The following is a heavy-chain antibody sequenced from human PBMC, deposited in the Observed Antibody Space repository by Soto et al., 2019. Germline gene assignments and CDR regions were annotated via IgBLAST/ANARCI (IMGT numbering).Heavy chain of an antibody. J-gene: IGHJ4*02. D-gene: IGHD6-6*01. CDR1: GGSFSGYY. V-gene: IGHV4-34*01. Sequence: SETLSLTCAVYGGSFSGYYWSWIRQPPGKGLEWIGEINHSGSTNYNPSLKSRVTISVDTSKNQFSLKLSSVTAADTAVYYCARGRPPSSSSGSSYFDYWGQGTLVTVSS. CDR3: ARGRPPSSSSGSSYFDY. CDR2: INHSGST.